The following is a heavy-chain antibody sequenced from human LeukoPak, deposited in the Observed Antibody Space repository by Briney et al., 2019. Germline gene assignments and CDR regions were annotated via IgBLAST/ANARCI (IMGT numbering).Heavy chain of an antibody. CDR3: AREPYRYGYHYFDY. CDR1: GFTVSTYW. Sequence: GGSLRLSCAASGFTVSTYWMSWVRQAPGKGLEWVSAISGSGNSTYYADSVKGRFTISRDNSKNTLYLQMNSLRAEDTAIYYCAREPYRYGYHYFDYWGQGTLVTVSS. J-gene: IGHJ4*02. V-gene: IGHV3-23*01. D-gene: IGHD5-18*01. CDR2: ISGSGNST.